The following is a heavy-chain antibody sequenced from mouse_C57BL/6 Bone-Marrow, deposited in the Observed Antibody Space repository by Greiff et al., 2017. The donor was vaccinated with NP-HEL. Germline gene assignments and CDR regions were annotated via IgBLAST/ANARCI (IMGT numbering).Heavy chain of an antibody. CDR3: TTWGLRRDWYFDV. J-gene: IGHJ1*03. CDR2: IDPEDGDT. Sequence: VQLQQSGAELVRPGASVKLSCTASGFNIKDYYMHWVKQRPEQGLEWIGRIDPEDGDTEYAPKFQGKATMTADTSSNTAYLQLSSLTSEDTAVYDCTTWGLRRDWYFDVWGTGTTVTVSS. D-gene: IGHD2-2*01. CDR1: GFNIKDYY. V-gene: IGHV14-1*01.